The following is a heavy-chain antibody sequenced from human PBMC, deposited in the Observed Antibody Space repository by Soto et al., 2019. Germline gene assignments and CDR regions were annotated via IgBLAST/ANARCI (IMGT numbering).Heavy chain of an antibody. D-gene: IGHD2-2*01. V-gene: IGHV6-1*01. CDR1: GDSVSSNSAA. Sequence: SQTLSLTCDISGDSVSSNSAAWNWISQSPSRGLEWLGRTYYRSKWYNDYAVSVKSRITINPDTPKNQFSLQLNSVPPEDTAVYYCARLVSDCSSTSCYAFDIWGKGTMVTV. J-gene: IGHJ3*02. CDR3: ARLVSDCSSTSCYAFDI. CDR2: TYYRSKWYN.